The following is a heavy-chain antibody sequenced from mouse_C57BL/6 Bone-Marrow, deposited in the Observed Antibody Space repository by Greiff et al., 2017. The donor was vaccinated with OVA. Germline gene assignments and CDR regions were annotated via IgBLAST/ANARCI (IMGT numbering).Heavy chain of an antibody. Sequence: QVQLKESGAELARPGASVKLSCKASGYTFTSYGISWVKQRTGQGLEWIGEIYPRSGNTYYNEKFTGQATLTADKSSSTAYMELRSLTSEDSAIYFCASGAPLRKDYWGQGTTLTVSS. V-gene: IGHV1-81*01. CDR3: ASGAPLRKDY. D-gene: IGHD2-12*01. CDR2: IYPRSGNT. CDR1: GYTFTSYG. J-gene: IGHJ2*01.